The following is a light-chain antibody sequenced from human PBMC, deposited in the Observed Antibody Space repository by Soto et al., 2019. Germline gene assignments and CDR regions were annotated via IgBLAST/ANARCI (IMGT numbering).Light chain of an antibody. CDR3: QSYDSSLTYV. J-gene: IGLJ1*01. Sequence: QSVLTQPPSVSGAPGQRVTISCTGSSSNIGAGYDVHWYQQLPGTAPKLLIYGNSNRPSGVPDRFSGSKSGTSASLAITGLQSEDEADYYCQSYDSSLTYVFRTGTKWTVL. V-gene: IGLV1-40*01. CDR2: GNS. CDR1: SSNIGAGYD.